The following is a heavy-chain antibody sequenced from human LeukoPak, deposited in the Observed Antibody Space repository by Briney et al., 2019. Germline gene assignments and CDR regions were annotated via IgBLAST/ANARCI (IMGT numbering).Heavy chain of an antibody. V-gene: IGHV3-21*01. CDR1: GFTISAYS. Sequence: GGSLRLSCVASGFTISAYSMNWVRQAPGKGLEWVSSISSSSSYIYYADSVKGRFTISRDNAKNSLYLQMNSLRAEDTAVYYCARDRGYSYGPFDYWGQGTLVTVSS. CDR2: ISSSSSYI. D-gene: IGHD5-18*01. J-gene: IGHJ4*02. CDR3: ARDRGYSYGPFDY.